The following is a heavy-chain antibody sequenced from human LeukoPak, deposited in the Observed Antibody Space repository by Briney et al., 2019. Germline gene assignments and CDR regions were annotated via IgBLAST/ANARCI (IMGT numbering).Heavy chain of an antibody. V-gene: IGHV1-69*05. D-gene: IGHD3-22*01. Sequence: ASVKVSCKASGGTFSSYAISWVRQAPGQGLEWMGGIIPIFGTANYAQEFQGRVTMTRNTSISTAYMELSSLRSEDTAVYYCAREGGHYYDSSGYHSFDYWGQGTLVTVSS. CDR2: IIPIFGTA. CDR3: AREGGHYYDSSGYHSFDY. CDR1: GGTFSSYA. J-gene: IGHJ4*02.